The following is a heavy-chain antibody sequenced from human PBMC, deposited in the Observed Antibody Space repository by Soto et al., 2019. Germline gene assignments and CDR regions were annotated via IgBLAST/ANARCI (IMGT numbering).Heavy chain of an antibody. CDR1: GGTFSSYA. CDR3: ASKGAWYRDYFDY. Sequence: SVKVSCKASGGTFSSYAISWVRQAPGQGLEWMGGIIPIFGTANYAQKFQGRVTITADKSTSTAYMELSSLRSEDTAVYYCASKGAWYRDYFDYWGQGTLVTVSS. CDR2: IIPIFGTA. D-gene: IGHD6-13*01. V-gene: IGHV1-69*06. J-gene: IGHJ4*02.